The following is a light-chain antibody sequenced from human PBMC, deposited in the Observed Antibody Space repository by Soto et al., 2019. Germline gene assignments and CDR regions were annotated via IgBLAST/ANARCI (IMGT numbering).Light chain of an antibody. J-gene: IGLJ1*01. CDR3: CSYAGSSTLYV. CDR1: SSDVGSYNL. V-gene: IGLV2-23*02. Sequence: QSALTQPASVSGSPGQSITISCTGTSSDVGSYNLVSWYQQHPGKAPKLMIYEVTKRPSGVSNRFSGSKSGNTASLTISGLQAEDEADYSCCSYAGSSTLYVFGIGTKLTVL. CDR2: EVT.